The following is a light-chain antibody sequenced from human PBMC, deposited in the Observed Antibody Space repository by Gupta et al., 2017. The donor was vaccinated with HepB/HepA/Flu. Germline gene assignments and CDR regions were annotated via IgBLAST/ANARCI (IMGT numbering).Light chain of an antibody. CDR1: SSNVGSNY. Sequence: QSVLTQPPSASGTPGQRVTLSFSGRSSNVGSNYVYWYQQLPGTAPKLLIYRSDQRPSGVPDRISGSKSGTSASLAISGLRSEDEADYYCTAWDDSLSGPLFGGGTKLTVL. CDR2: RSD. J-gene: IGLJ2*01. CDR3: TAWDDSLSGPL. V-gene: IGLV1-47*01.